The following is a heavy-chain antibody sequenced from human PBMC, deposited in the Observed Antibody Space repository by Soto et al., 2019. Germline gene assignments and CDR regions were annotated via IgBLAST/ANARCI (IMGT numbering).Heavy chain of an antibody. D-gene: IGHD2-2*02. CDR2: IKSKTDGGTV. J-gene: IGHJ3*01. V-gene: IGHV3-15*01. CDR3: TTSPAVP. Sequence: DVQLVGSGGGLVKPGGSLRLSCAASEFTFDNAWMSWVRQAPGKGLEWVGRIKSKTDGGTVDYGAPVKGRFIISRDDSKNTLYLQMNSLKIEDTAVYYCTTSPAVPWGQGTLVTVSS. CDR1: EFTFDNAW.